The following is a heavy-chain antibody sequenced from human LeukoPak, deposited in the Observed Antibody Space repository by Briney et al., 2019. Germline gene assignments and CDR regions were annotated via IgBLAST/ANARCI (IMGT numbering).Heavy chain of an antibody. V-gene: IGHV3-23*01. CDR3: AKERDSSGYFDY. CDR2: ISGSGGGT. Sequence: PGGSLRLSCAASGFTFSSYAMSWVRQAPGKGLECVSAISGSGGGTYYADSVKGRFTISRDNSKKILYLQMNSLRVEDTALYYCAKERDSSGYFDYWGQGTLVTASS. CDR1: GFTFSSYA. D-gene: IGHD3-22*01. J-gene: IGHJ4*02.